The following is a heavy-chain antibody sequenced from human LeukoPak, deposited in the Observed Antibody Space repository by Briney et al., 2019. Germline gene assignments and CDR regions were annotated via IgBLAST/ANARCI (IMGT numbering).Heavy chain of an antibody. V-gene: IGHV3-9*01. CDR2: ISWNSGRI. D-gene: IGHD4-17*01. J-gene: IGHJ4*02. CDR1: GFTFDDYA. CDR3: AKDPPGYGDGMYYFDY. Sequence: GGSLRLSCAASGFTFDDYAMHWVRQAPGKGLEWVSGISWNSGRIDYADSVKGRFTISRDNAKNSLYLQMNSLRAEDTAVYYCAKDPPGYGDGMYYFDYWGQGTLVTVSS.